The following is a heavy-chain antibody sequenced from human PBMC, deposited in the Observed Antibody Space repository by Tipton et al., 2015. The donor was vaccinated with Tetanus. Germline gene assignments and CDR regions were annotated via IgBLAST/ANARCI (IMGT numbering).Heavy chain of an antibody. J-gene: IGHJ2*01. D-gene: IGHD4-17*01. CDR2: IYYSGST. CDR3: AGPQHHDYGDYEIGYFDL. CDR1: GGSVSSGSYY. V-gene: IGHV4-61*01. Sequence: GLVKPSETLSLTCTVSGGSVSSGSYYWSWIRQPPGKGLEWIGYIYYSGSTNYNPSLKSRVTISVDTSKNQFSLKLSSVTAADTAVYYCAGPQHHDYGDYEIGYFDLWGRGTLVTVSS.